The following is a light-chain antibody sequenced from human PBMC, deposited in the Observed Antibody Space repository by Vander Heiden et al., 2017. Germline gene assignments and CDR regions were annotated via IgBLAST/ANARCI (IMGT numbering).Light chain of an antibody. CDR3: MQALKTPLT. CDR2: LGS. V-gene: IGKV2-28*01. CDR1: QRLLYSDGKNY. J-gene: IGKJ4*01. Sequence: IVMTQSPLSLPVTPGESASIACRSSQRLLYSDGKNYLDWYLQKPGQSPQLLIYLGSYRASGVPDRFRGSGSGTYFTLNIRRVEPEDVGIYYCMQALKTPLTFGGGTKVEIK.